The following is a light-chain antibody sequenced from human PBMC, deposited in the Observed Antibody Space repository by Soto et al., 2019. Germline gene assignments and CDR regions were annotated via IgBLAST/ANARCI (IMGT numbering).Light chain of an antibody. CDR3: QTWGTGPLV. CDR1: SGHSSYA. V-gene: IGLV4-69*01. Sequence: QLVLTQSPSASVSLGASVKLTCTLSSGHSSYAIAWHQQQPEKGPRYLMKLNSDGSHSKGDGIPDRFSGSSSGAERYLTISSLQSEDEADYYCQTWGTGPLVFGGGTKLTVL. CDR2: LNSDGSH. J-gene: IGLJ2*01.